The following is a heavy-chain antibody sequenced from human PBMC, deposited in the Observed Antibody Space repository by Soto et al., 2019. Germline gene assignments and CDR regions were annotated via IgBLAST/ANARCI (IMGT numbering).Heavy chain of an antibody. CDR2: IYWNDDK. J-gene: IGHJ4*02. CDR1: GFSLNTVGLG. V-gene: IGHV2-5*01. Sequence: QITLKESGPTLVKPTQTLTLTCTFSGFSLNTVGLGVGWIRQPPGKALEWLALIYWNDDKRYSPSLKSRLTITKDTSRNQVVLTMTNMDPVDTGTYYCAHRDHVVPAPYLFEYWGQGTLVTVSS. CDR3: AHRDHVVPAPYLFEY. D-gene: IGHD2-2*01.